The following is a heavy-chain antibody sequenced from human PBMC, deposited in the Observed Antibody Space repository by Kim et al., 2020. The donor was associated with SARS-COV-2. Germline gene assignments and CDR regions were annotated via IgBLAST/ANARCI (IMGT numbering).Heavy chain of an antibody. CDR2: IYWDDDK. CDR1: GFSLSTSGVG. D-gene: IGHD6-13*01. Sequence: SGPTLVNPTQTLTLTCTFSGFSLSTSGVGVGWIRQPPGKALEWLALIYWDDDKRYSPSLKSRLTITKDTSKNQVVLTMTNMDPVDTATYYCAQNRMYSSSGTYYFDYWGQGTLVTVSS. V-gene: IGHV2-5*02. J-gene: IGHJ4*02. CDR3: AQNRMYSSSGTYYFDY.